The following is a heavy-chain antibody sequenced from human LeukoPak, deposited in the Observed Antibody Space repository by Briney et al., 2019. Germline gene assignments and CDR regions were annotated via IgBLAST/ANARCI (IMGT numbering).Heavy chain of an antibody. CDR1: GGSISSGSYY. D-gene: IGHD1-14*01. V-gene: IGHV4-39*07. CDR2: IYPGGST. CDR3: ARFSVSQAWFDP. J-gene: IGHJ5*02. Sequence: SQTLSLTCTVSGGSISSGSYYWGWIRQSPGKGLEWIGSIYPGGSTYPNPSLKSRVTMSVDTSKNQFSLKMSSVTAADTAVYYCARFSVSQAWFDPWGQGTLVTVSS.